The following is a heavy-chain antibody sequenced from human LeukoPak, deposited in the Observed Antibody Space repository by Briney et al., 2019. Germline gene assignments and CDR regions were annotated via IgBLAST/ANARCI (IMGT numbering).Heavy chain of an antibody. CDR2: IKQDGSEK. D-gene: IGHD3-10*01. Sequence: PGGSLRLSCAASGFTFSSYWMSWFRQAPGKGLEWVANIKQDGSEKYYADSVKGRFTISRDNAKNSLYLQMNSLRAEDTAVYYCARGKYIDSGSYNVFDYWGQGTLVTVSS. CDR3: ARGKYIDSGSYNVFDY. J-gene: IGHJ4*02. CDR1: GFTFSSYW. V-gene: IGHV3-7*04.